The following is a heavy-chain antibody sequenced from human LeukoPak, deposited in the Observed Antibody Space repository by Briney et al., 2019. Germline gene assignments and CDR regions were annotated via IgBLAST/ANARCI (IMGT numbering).Heavy chain of an antibody. D-gene: IGHD2-15*01. J-gene: IGHJ6*04. CDR1: GGSISSYY. CDR2: IYYSGST. Sequence: SETLSLTCTASGGSISSYYWSWIRQPPGKGLEWIGYIYYSGSTNYNPSLKSRVTISVDTSKNQFSLKLSPVTAADTAVYYCARVLRYCSGGSCYERFYGMDVWGKGTTVTVSS. CDR3: ARVLRYCSGGSCYERFYGMDV. V-gene: IGHV4-59*01.